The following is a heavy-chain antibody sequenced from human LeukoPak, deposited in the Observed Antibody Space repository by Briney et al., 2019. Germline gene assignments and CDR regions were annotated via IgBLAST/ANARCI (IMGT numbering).Heavy chain of an antibody. J-gene: IGHJ6*03. CDR1: GFTFINAW. D-gene: IGHD3-16*02. V-gene: IGHV3-15*01. Sequence: GGSLRLSCAASGFTFINAWMAWVRQAPGKGLEWVGRIKAKAHGGTIEYAAPVKGRFTISRDNAKNSLYLQMNSLRAEDTAVYYCARLAPMITFGGVISYYYYMDVWGKGTTVTVSS. CDR3: ARLAPMITFGGVISYYYYMDV. CDR2: IKAKAHGGTI.